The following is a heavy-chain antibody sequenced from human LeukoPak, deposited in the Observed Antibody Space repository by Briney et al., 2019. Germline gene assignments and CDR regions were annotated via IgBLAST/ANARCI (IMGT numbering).Heavy chain of an antibody. Sequence: GGSLRLSCAASGFTFSNSAMSWVRQAPGKGLEWVSVIGGSGGATYYADSVKGRFTISRDNSKNTLYLQMNSLRAEDTALYYCVKGHSATWYSFDYWGQGTLVTVSS. V-gene: IGHV3-23*01. CDR1: GFTFSNSA. CDR3: VKGHSATWYSFDY. CDR2: IGGSGGAT. J-gene: IGHJ4*02. D-gene: IGHD6-13*01.